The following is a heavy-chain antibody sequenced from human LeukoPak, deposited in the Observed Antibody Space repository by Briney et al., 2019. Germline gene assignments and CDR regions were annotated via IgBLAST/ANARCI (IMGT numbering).Heavy chain of an antibody. CDR3: TRETGSYHGNDY. V-gene: IGHV1-2*06. CDR2: IIPNNGAT. J-gene: IGHJ4*02. CDR1: GYTFTGYY. D-gene: IGHD1-26*01. Sequence: ASVTVSCKASGYTFTGYYMHWVRQAPGQGLEWMGRIIPNNGATNYAQKLQGRVTITGDTSISTAYMELSSLRSDDTAVYYRTRETGSYHGNDYWGQGTLVTVSS.